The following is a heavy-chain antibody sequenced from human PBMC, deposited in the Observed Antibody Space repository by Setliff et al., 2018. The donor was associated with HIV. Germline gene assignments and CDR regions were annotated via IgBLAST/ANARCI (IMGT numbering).Heavy chain of an antibody. Sequence: SLKISCAASGFTFSSYGMHWVRQAPGKGLEWVAVIWYDGSNKYYADSVKGRFTISRDNSKNTLYLQMNSLRAEDTAVYYCAKDRWGGKPYYFDYWGQGTLVTVSS. CDR1: GFTFSSYG. V-gene: IGHV3-33*06. J-gene: IGHJ4*02. CDR2: IWYDGSNK. D-gene: IGHD7-27*01. CDR3: AKDRWGGKPYYFDY.